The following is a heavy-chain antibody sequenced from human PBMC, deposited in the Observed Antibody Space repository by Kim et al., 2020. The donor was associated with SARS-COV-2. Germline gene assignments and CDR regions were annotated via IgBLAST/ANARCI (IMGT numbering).Heavy chain of an antibody. D-gene: IGHD2-15*01. CDR1: GGTFSSYA. CDR2: IIPIFGTA. CDR3: ASNKAVVAANNWFDP. V-gene: IGHV1-69*13. J-gene: IGHJ5*02. Sequence: SVKVSCKASGGTFSSYAISWVRQAPGQGLEWMGGIIPIFGTANYAQKFQGRVTITADESTSTAYMELSSLRSEDTAVYYCASNKAVVAANNWFDPWGQGTLVTVSS.